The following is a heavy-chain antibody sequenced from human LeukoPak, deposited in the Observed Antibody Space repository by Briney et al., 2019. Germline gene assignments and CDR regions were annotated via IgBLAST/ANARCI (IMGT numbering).Heavy chain of an antibody. Sequence: KTSETLSLTCTVSGDSISNSDYYWGWIRQPPGKGLEWIGSIYYSGSTYYNPSLKSRVSISIDTSKNQFSLRLNSVTAADTAVYYCARREGRQWFHSDYWGQGTLVTVSS. V-gene: IGHV4-39*01. J-gene: IGHJ4*02. CDR3: ARREGRQWFHSDY. CDR1: GDSISNSDYY. D-gene: IGHD2-8*01. CDR2: IYYSGST.